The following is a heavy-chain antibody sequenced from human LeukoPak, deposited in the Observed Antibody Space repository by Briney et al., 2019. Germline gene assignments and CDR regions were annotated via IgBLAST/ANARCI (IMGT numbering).Heavy chain of an antibody. CDR3: ARVYGVGYYDYVWGSYRFTPADY. D-gene: IGHD3-16*02. CDR1: GFTFSSYW. Sequence: PGGSLRLSCAASGFTFSSYWMNWARQAPGKGLEWVASINHNGNVNYYVDSVKGRFTISRDNAKNSLYLQMNSLRAEDTAVYYCARVYGVGYYDYVWGSYRFTPADYWGQGTLVTVSS. J-gene: IGHJ4*02. V-gene: IGHV3-7*03. CDR2: INHNGNVN.